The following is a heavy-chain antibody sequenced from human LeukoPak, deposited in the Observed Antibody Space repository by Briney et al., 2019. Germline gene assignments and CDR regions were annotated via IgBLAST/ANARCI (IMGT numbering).Heavy chain of an antibody. CDR3: ARDPVSSGGV. CDR2: ISSSSSYI. J-gene: IGHJ6*02. D-gene: IGHD3-10*01. V-gene: IGHV3-21*01. CDR1: GFTFSSYS. Sequence: PGGSLRLSCAASGFTFSSYSMSWVRQAPGKGLEWVSSISSSSSYIYYADSVKGRFTNSRDSAKNSLYLQMNSLRAEDTAVYYCARDPVSSGGVWGQGTTVTVSS.